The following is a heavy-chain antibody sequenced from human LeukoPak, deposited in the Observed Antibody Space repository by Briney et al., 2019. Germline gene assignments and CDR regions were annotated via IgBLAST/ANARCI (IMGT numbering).Heavy chain of an antibody. Sequence: PGGSLRLSCAAPGFVFSTYAMGWVRQAPGKGLEWVSGISSSGDNTYYVDSVKGQFTISRDNSKNTLDLQMNSLRAEDTAMYHCAKVKALDAVASYFDYWGQGTLVTVSS. CDR3: AKVKALDAVASYFDY. CDR2: ISSSGDNT. D-gene: IGHD2-8*01. V-gene: IGHV3-23*01. CDR1: GFVFSTYA. J-gene: IGHJ4*02.